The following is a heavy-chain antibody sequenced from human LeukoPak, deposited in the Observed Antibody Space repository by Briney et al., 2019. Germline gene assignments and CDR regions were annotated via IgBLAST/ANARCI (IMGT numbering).Heavy chain of an antibody. CDR2: ISGSGGST. CDR1: GFTFSSYA. Sequence: GGPLRLSCAASGFTFSSYAMSWVRQAPGKGLEWVSAISGSGGSTYYADSVKGRFTISRDDAKNSLYLQMNSLRAEDTAVYYCARPEGDFWSGYMKFDYWGQGSLVAVSS. D-gene: IGHD3-3*01. V-gene: IGHV3-23*01. CDR3: ARPEGDFWSGYMKFDY. J-gene: IGHJ4*02.